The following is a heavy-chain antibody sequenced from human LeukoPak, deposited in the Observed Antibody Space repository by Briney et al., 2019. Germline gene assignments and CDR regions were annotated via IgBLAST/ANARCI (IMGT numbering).Heavy chain of an antibody. J-gene: IGHJ1*01. D-gene: IGHD1-26*01. CDR2: ISGSGGST. V-gene: IGHV3-23*01. CDR3: AKGWELRVAEYFQH. CDR1: GFTFSSYA. Sequence: GGSLRLSCAASGFTFSSYAMSWVSQASGKGLEWVSAISGSGGSTYYADSVKGRFTISRDNSKNTLYLQMSSLRAEDTAVYYCAKGWELRVAEYFQHCGQGTLVTVSS.